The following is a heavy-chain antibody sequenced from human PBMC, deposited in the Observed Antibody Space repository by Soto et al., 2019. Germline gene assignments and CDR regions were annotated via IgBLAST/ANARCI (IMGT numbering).Heavy chain of an antibody. CDR2: ISGSGGST. CDR3: AKEGAGDYYYYYMDV. D-gene: IGHD6-19*01. Sequence: GGSLRLSCAASGFTFSSYAMSWVRQAPGKGLEWVSAISGSGGSTYYADSVKGRFTISRDNSKNTLYLQMSSLRAEDTAVYYCAKEGAGDYYYYYMDVWGKGTTVTVSS. J-gene: IGHJ6*03. CDR1: GFTFSSYA. V-gene: IGHV3-23*01.